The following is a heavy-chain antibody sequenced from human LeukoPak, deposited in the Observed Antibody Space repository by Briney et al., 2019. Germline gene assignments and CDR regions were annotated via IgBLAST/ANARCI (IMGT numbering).Heavy chain of an antibody. CDR2: IYSSGYT. V-gene: IGHV4-4*07. CDR3: ARGEHSVDS. CDR1: GGAIRSHY. Sequence: SETLSLTCTVSGGAIRSHYWNWIRQPAGKGLEWIGRIYSSGYTNDNPFLNSRITMSVDMSRNQFSLRLNSVTAADTAVYYCARGEHSVDSWGQGMLVTVSS. D-gene: IGHD1/OR15-1a*01. J-gene: IGHJ4*02.